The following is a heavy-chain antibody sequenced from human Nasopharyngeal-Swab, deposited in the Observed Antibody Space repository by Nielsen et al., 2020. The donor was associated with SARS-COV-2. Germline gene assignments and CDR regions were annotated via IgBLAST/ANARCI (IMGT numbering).Heavy chain of an antibody. J-gene: IGHJ3*02. V-gene: IGHV3-11*06. CDR3: ARDAAAGSGAFDI. CDR1: GFTFSDYY. CDR2: ISSSSYT. Sequence: GESLKISCAASGFTFSDYYMRWIRQAPGKGLEWVSYISSSSYTNYADSVKGRFTISRDNAKNSLYLQMNSLRAEDTAVYYCARDAAAGSGAFDIWGQGTMVTVSS. D-gene: IGHD6-13*01.